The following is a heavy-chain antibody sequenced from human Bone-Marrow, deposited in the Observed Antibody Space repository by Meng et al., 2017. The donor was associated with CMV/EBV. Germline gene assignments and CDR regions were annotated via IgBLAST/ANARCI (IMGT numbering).Heavy chain of an antibody. J-gene: IGHJ6*02. CDR1: GFTFDDYA. CDR2: ISWNSGSI. V-gene: IGHV3-9*01. CDR3: ARDLSVLGPRYYYGMDV. Sequence: GGSLRLSCAASGFTFDDYAMHWVRQAPGKGLEWVSGISWNSGSIGYADSVKGRFTISRDNAKNSLYLQMNSLRAEDTAVYYCARDLSVLGPRYYYGMDVWGQGTTVTVSS. D-gene: IGHD3-16*01.